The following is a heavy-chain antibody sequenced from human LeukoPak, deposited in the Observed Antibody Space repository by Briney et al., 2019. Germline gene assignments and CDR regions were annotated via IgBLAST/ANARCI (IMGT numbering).Heavy chain of an antibody. V-gene: IGHV1-46*01. J-gene: IGHJ4*02. Sequence: GASVNVSCKASGYTFTNYYMHWVRQAPGQGLEWVGMITSSGGDTTYAQKFKGRVTMTRDTSTRTVYMEVSSLTSEDTAVYYCARDLRRGGYNWGCDHWGQGTLVTVSS. D-gene: IGHD5-24*01. CDR3: ARDLRRGGYNWGCDH. CDR2: ITSSGGDT. CDR1: GYTFTNYY.